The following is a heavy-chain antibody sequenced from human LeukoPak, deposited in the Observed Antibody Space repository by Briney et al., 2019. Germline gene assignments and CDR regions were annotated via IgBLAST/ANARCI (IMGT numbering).Heavy chain of an antibody. J-gene: IGHJ4*02. CDR1: GGSFSGYY. D-gene: IGHD5-18*01. Sequence: SETLSLTCAVYGGSFSGYYWSWIRQPPGKGLEWIGEINHSGSTNYNPSLKSRVTISVDTSKNQFSLQLSSVTAADTAVYYCARARGFGYSYGYYFDYWGQGTLVTVSS. CDR3: ARARGFGYSYGYYFDY. V-gene: IGHV4-34*01. CDR2: INHSGST.